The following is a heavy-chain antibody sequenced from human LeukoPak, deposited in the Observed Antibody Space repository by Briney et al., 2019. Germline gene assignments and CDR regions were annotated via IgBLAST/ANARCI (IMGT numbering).Heavy chain of an antibody. CDR3: ARSRRYFDSLIPDY. CDR1: GYTFTGYY. D-gene: IGHD3-9*01. J-gene: IGHJ4*02. V-gene: IGHV1-2*02. CDR2: INPNSGGT. Sequence: ASVKVSCKASGYTFTGYYMHWVRQAPGQGLEWMGWINPNSGGTNCAQKFQGRVTMTRDTSISTAYMELSRLRSDDTAVYYCARSRRYFDSLIPDYWGQGTLVTVSS.